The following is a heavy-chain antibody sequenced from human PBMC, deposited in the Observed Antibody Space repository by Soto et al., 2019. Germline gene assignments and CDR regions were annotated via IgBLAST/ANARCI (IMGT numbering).Heavy chain of an antibody. CDR1: GGSVSSATYY. CDR2: VYYSGTP. V-gene: IGHV4-61*01. CDR3: ARDGDGRMTTNPYYYNGMDV. J-gene: IGHJ6*02. Sequence: SETLSLTCTVSGGSVSSATYYWNWIRQPPGKGLEWIGSVYYSGTPNYNPSLKSRVTISMDTSYNRLSLKLRSVTAADTAVYYCARDGDGRMTTNPYYYNGMDVWGPGTTVTVSS. D-gene: IGHD4-4*01.